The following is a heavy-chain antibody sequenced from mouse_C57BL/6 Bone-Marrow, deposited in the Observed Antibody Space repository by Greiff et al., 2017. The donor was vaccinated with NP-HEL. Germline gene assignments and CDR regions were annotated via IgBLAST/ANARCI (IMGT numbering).Heavy chain of an antibody. CDR1: GYTFTDYY. D-gene: IGHD1-1*01. CDR2: IYPGSGNT. Sequence: QVQLQQSGAELVRPGASVKLSCKASGYTFTDYYINWVKQRPGQGLEWIARIYPGSGNTYYNEKFKGKATLTAEKSSSTAYMQLSSLTSEDSAVYFCASRLLRYWYFDVWGTGTTVTVSS. V-gene: IGHV1-76*01. CDR3: ASRLLRYWYFDV. J-gene: IGHJ1*03.